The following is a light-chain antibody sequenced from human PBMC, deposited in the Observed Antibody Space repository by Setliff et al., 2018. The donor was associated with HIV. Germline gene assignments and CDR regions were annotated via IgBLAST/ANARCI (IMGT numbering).Light chain of an antibody. CDR2: YNS. CDR3: QVWDSSSDHVV. J-gene: IGLJ2*01. V-gene: IGLV3-21*04. Sequence: SYELTQPPSVSVAPGKTARITCGGNNIGRKSVHWYQQKPGQAPVLVIYYNSDRPSGIPERFSGSNSGNTATLTISRVEAGDEADYYCQVWDSSSDHVVFGGGTKGTV. CDR1: NIGRKS.